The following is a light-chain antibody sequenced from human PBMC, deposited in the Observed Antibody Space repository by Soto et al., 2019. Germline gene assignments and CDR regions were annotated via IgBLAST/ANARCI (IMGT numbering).Light chain of an antibody. J-gene: IGLJ2*01. CDR1: SSDVGGYNY. CDR3: SSFAGNNNLV. CDR2: EVS. V-gene: IGLV2-8*01. Sequence: LTQPPSVSGSPGQSVTISCTGTSSDVGGYNYVSWYQQHPGKAPKLMISEVSKRPSGVPDRFSGSKSGNTASLTVSGLQAEDEADYYCSSFAGNNNLVFGGGTKVTVL.